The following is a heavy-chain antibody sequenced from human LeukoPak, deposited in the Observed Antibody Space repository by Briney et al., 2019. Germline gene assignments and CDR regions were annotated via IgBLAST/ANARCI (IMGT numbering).Heavy chain of an antibody. V-gene: IGHV3-23*01. Sequence: PGGSLRLSCAASGFTFSSYAMSWVRQAPGKGLEWVSAISGSGGSTHYADSVKGRFTISRDNSKNTLYLQMNSLRAEDTAVYYCAKDQAYCSSTSCYPDPFDYWGQGTLVTVSS. CDR2: ISGSGGST. CDR1: GFTFSSYA. J-gene: IGHJ4*02. CDR3: AKDQAYCSSTSCYPDPFDY. D-gene: IGHD2-2*01.